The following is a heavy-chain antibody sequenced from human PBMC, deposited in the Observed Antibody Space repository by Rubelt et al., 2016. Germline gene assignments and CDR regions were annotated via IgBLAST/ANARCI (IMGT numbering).Heavy chain of an antibody. Sequence: GTTDYAAPVKGRFTISRDDSKNTLYLQMNSLKTEDTAVYYCARDRYSYGFDYWGQGTLVTVSS. J-gene: IGHJ4*02. D-gene: IGHD5-18*01. V-gene: IGHV3-15*01. CDR3: ARDRYSYGFDY. CDR2: GTT.